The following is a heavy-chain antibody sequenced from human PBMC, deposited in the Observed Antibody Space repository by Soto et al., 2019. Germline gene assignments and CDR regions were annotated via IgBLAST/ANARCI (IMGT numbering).Heavy chain of an antibody. J-gene: IGHJ4*02. CDR3: ARGGIQLSYAFDY. D-gene: IGHD5-18*01. Sequence: SETLSLTCSGSGTSVSNYYWSWIRQPAGKGLEHIGRIYTSGSTSYNPSLKSRVTMSMDTSQTQIYLNLTSVTAADTAVYYCARGGIQLSYAFDYWGQGIQVTVSS. CDR1: GTSVSNYY. CDR2: IYTSGST. V-gene: IGHV4-4*07.